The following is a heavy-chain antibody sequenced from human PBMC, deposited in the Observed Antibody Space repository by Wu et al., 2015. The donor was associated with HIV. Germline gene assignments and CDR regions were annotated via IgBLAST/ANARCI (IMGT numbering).Heavy chain of an antibody. V-gene: IGHV1-45*02. J-gene: IGHJ5*02. Sequence: QVQLVQSGAEVKKPGSSVKVSCKASGYTFTYRYLHWVRQAPGQALEWMGWITPFNGNTNYAQKFQDRVTMTRDTSTSTVYMELSSLRSEDTAVYYCARAGRGSSWYSGWFDPGAREPWSPSPQ. CDR2: ITPFNGNT. D-gene: IGHD6-13*01. CDR1: GYTFTYRY. CDR3: ARAGRGSSWYSGWFDP.